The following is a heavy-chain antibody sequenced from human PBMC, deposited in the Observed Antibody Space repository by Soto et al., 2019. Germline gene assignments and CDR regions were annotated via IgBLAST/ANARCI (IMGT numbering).Heavy chain of an antibody. V-gene: IGHV1-18*01. J-gene: IGHJ6*02. D-gene: IGHD5-18*01. CDR1: GYTFYGHS. CDR2: INADYGNT. CDR3: ARCIQGDYYYGMDV. Sequence: QAQLVQSGAEVKKPGASVKVSCKASGYTFYGHSISWVRQAPGQGLEWMGRINADYGNTQYAQKFRGRVTMPTDTSTTTVYMELTNLRSDDTAVYYWARCIQGDYYYGMDVWGQGTTVTVSS.